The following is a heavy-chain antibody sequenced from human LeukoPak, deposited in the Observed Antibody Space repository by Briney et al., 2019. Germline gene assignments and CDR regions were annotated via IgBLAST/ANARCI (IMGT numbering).Heavy chain of an antibody. CDR2: LYTSGST. D-gene: IGHD3-22*01. V-gene: IGHV4-4*07. Sequence: SATLSLTWPVAAGSISTYFWSWIRQPAGKGLEWIGRLYTSGSTNSNPSLKSRLTLSADTSRTQCSLNRTPLTPATTPFFYCARERVDSSGYYYYYGIDVWGQGTAVTVSS. CDR1: AGSISTYF. CDR3: ARERVDSSGYYYYYGIDV. J-gene: IGHJ6*02.